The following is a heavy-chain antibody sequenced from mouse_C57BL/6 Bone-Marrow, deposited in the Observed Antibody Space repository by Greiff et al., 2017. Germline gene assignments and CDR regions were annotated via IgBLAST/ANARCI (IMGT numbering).Heavy chain of an antibody. V-gene: IGHV5-6*01. CDR1: GYTFSSYG. D-gene: IGHD1-1*02. CDR3: SREGWCSLDY. J-gene: IGHJ4*01. Sequence: EVQLVEPGGDLVKPGGSLKLSCAASGYTFSSYGMPWVRQTPDKRLEWVATISRGGSYTYYPDSVKGRFTIPRDKATNTLYLQLSSLKSEDTAMYYCSREGWCSLDYWGQGTSVTVSS. CDR2: ISRGGSYT.